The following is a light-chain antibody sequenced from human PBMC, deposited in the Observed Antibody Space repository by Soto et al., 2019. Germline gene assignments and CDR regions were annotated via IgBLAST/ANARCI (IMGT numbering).Light chain of an antibody. CDR1: QTISSW. Sequence: DIEITQSPSTLSASVGDRVTIPCRASQTISSWLAWYQQKPGKAPKLLIYKASTLESGVPSRFSGSGSGTEFTLTISSLQPDDFATYYCQQYTTWTFGQGTKVDIK. J-gene: IGKJ1*01. CDR2: KAS. CDR3: QQYTTWT. V-gene: IGKV1-5*03.